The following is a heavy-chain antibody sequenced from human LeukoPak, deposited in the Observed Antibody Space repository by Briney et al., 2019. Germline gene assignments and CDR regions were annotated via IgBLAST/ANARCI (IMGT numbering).Heavy chain of an antibody. CDR3: ARAYCGADCYSRAMDY. CDR1: GFTFSSFW. CDR2: INDDGRST. D-gene: IGHD2-21*02. Sequence: GGSLRLSCAASGFTFSSFWMHWVRQAPGKGLEWVSRINDDGRSTSYADSVKGRFIVSRDSAKNTLYLQMNSLRAEDTAVYFCARAYCGADCYSRAMDYWGQGTLVTV. J-gene: IGHJ4*02. V-gene: IGHV3-74*01.